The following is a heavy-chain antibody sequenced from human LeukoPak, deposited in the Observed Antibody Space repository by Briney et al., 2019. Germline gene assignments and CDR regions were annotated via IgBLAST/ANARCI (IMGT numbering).Heavy chain of an antibody. CDR3: ARAPYSSGGSTNYYYYYYMDV. Sequence: SVKVSCKASGGTFSGYAISWVRLAPGQGLEWMGGIIPIFGTANYAQKFQGRVTITADESTSTAYMELSSLRSEDTAVYYCARAPYSSGGSTNYYYYYYMDVWGKGTTVTVSS. CDR1: GGTFSGYA. D-gene: IGHD6-19*01. J-gene: IGHJ6*03. V-gene: IGHV1-69*01. CDR2: IIPIFGTA.